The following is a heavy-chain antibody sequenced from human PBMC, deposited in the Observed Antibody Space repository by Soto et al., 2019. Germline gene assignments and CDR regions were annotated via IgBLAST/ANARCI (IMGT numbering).Heavy chain of an antibody. Sequence: GGSLRLSCAASGFTFSSYGMHWVRQAPGKGPEWVAVISYDGSNKYYADSVKGRFTISRDNSKNTLYLQMNSLRAEDTAVYYCAKDDKGYSYGALLRYYGMDVWGQGTTVTVSS. CDR1: GFTFSSYG. V-gene: IGHV3-30*18. CDR3: AKDDKGYSYGALLRYYGMDV. CDR2: ISYDGSNK. D-gene: IGHD5-18*01. J-gene: IGHJ6*02.